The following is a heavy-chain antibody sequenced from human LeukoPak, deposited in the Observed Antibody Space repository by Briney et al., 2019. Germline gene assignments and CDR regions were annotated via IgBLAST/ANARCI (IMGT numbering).Heavy chain of an antibody. CDR1: GYTFTSYD. J-gene: IGHJ6*02. CDR2: MNPNSGNT. D-gene: IGHD3-10*01. Sequence: ASVKLSCKASGYTFTSYDINWVRQATGQGLEWMGWMNPNSGNTGYAQKFQGRVTMTRNTSISTAYMELSSLRSEDTAVYYCAREGRYYGSGSYYSSYGMDVWGQRTTVTVSS. CDR3: AREGRYYGSGSYYSSYGMDV. V-gene: IGHV1-8*01.